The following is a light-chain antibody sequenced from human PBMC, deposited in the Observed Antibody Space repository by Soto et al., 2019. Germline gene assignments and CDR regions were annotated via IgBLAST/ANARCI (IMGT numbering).Light chain of an antibody. J-gene: IGKJ2*01. Sequence: AIRMTQSPSSISASPGDRVTLTCRASQGISSFLAWYQQKPGKAPKLLIYAAATLQRGAPSRFSASGSGTDFTLTISRLQSEDFATYCCQQYLSYPYTFGQGTKLEI. CDR3: QQYLSYPYT. V-gene: IGKV1-8*01. CDR2: AAA. CDR1: QGISSF.